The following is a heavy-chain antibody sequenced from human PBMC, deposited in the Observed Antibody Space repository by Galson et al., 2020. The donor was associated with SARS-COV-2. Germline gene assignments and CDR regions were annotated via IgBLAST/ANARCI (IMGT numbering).Heavy chain of an antibody. CDR2: ISGSGANT. V-gene: IGHV3-23*01. J-gene: IGHJ4*02. CDR3: AKDDSSGIWGGIDS. Sequence: GGSLRLSCAASGITFRIYAMSWVRQAPGKGLEWVSTISGSGANTYYADSVRGRFSTSRDNSKNTLYLQMGGLRAEDTAIYYCAKDDSSGIWGGIDSWGQGTLVIVSS. D-gene: IGHD3-16*01. CDR1: GITFRIYA.